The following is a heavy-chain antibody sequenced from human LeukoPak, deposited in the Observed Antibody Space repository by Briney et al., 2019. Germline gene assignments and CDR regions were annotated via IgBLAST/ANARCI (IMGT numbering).Heavy chain of an antibody. CDR1: GYTLTELS. CDR2: FDPEDGET. CDR3: ARDLSRGKDYAEGGGFDP. D-gene: IGHD4-17*01. Sequence: ASVKVSCKVSGYTLTELSMHWVRQAPGKGLEWMGGFDPEDGETIYAQKFQGRVTMTEDTSTDTAYMELSSLRSEDTAVYYCARDLSRGKDYAEGGGFDPWGQGTLVTVSS. J-gene: IGHJ5*02. V-gene: IGHV1-24*01.